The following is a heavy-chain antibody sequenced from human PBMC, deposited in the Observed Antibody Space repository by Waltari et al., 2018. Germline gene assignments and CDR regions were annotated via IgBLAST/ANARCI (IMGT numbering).Heavy chain of an antibody. J-gene: IGHJ3*02. CDR2: ISGSGGST. CDR1: GFTFSSYA. V-gene: IGHV3-23*01. D-gene: IGHD4-17*01. CDR3: AKESGLDYGDFRRDAFDI. Sequence: EVQLLESGGGLVQPGGSLRLSCAASGFTFSSYAMSWVRQAPGKGLEWVSAISGSGGSTYYADSVKGRFTISRDNSKNTLYLQMNSLRAEDTAVYYCAKESGLDYGDFRRDAFDIWGQGTVVTVSS.